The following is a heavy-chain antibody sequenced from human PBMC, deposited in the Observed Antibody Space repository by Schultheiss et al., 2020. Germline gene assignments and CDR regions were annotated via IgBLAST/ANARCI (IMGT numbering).Heavy chain of an antibody. CDR2: IYTSGST. V-gene: IGHV4-59*10. J-gene: IGHJ6*02. D-gene: IGHD3-3*01. Sequence: SATLSLTCAVYGGSFSGYYWSWIRQPAGKGLEWIGRIYTSGSTNYNPSLKSRVTMSVDTSKNQFSLKLSSVTAADTAVYYCAAAKADYDFWSGYSRYYYYYGMDVWGQGTTVTGSS. CDR1: GGSFSGYY. CDR3: AAAKADYDFWSGYSRYYYYYGMDV.